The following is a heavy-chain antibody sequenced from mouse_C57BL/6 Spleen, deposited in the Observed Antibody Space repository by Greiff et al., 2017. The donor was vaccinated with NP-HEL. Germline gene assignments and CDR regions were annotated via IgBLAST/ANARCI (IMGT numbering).Heavy chain of an antibody. CDR3: ARLGEITTVVAMDY. CDR1: GYTFTDYY. CDR2: INPNNGGT. D-gene: IGHD1-1*01. J-gene: IGHJ4*01. Sequence: EVQLQQSGPELVKPGASVKISCKASGYTFTDYYMNWVKQSHGKSLEWIGDINPNNGGTSYNQKFKGKATLTVDKSSSTAYMELRSLTSEDSAVYYCARLGEITTVVAMDYWGQGTSVTVSS. V-gene: IGHV1-26*01.